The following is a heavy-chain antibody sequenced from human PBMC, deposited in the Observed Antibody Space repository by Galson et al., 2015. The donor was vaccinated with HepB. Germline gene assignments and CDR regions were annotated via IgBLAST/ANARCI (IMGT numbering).Heavy chain of an antibody. Sequence: SVKVSCKASGYTFTSYAMHWVRQAPGQRLEWMGWINAGNGNTRYSQKFQGRVTITRDTSASTAYMELSSLRSEDTAVYYCAVGIWEVSGYDDYYYYGMDVWGQGTTVTVSS. CDR2: INAGNGNT. J-gene: IGHJ6*02. V-gene: IGHV1-3*01. CDR1: GYTFTSYA. D-gene: IGHD5-12*01. CDR3: AVGIWEVSGYDDYYYYGMDV.